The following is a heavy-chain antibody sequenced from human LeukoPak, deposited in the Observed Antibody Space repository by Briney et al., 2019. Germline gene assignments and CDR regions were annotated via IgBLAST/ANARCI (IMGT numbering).Heavy chain of an antibody. CDR1: GGSMSSSGYH. V-gene: IGHV4-39*01. CDR2: IYYTGST. J-gene: IGHJ5*02. Sequence: SETLSLTCTVSGGSMSSSGYHWVWIRQPPGKGLEFIGTIYYTGSTDYNPSLKSRVTISSDMSKNQFSLKLSSVSAADTAVYFCARRLYRNVPFDPWGQGTLVTVSS. CDR3: ARRLYRNVPFDP. D-gene: IGHD3-10*01.